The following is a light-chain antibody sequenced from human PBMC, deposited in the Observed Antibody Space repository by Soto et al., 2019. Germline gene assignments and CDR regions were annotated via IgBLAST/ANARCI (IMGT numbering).Light chain of an antibody. CDR3: KQYYIKVH. CDR2: WAS. CDR1: QSVLHTPNNKNY. J-gene: IGKJ2*01. Sequence: DIVMTQSPDSLAVSLGERATINCKSSQSVLHTPNNKNYLAWYQQKPGQPPKLLIYWASTRESGVPDRFSGSGSGTDFTLSISSLQAEDVAVYYCKQYYIKVHFGQGTKLEIK. V-gene: IGKV4-1*01.